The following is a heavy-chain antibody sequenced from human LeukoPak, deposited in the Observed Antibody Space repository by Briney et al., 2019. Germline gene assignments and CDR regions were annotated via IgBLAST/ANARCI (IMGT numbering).Heavy chain of an antibody. V-gene: IGHV3-21*01. CDR3: TSHGSGYYFDY. D-gene: IGHD6-13*01. Sequence: PGGSLSLPCAASGFPFITIAMTWSGQAPGKGLNGVSTLSDTGSMIYYADSVKGRFTISRDNAKNSLYLQMDSLRAEDTATYYCTSHGSGYYFDYSGQGTLVTVSS. CDR1: GFPFITIA. CDR2: LSDTGSMI. J-gene: IGHJ4*02.